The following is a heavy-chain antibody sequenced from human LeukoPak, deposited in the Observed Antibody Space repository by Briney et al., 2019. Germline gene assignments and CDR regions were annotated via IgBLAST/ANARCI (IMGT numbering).Heavy chain of an antibody. J-gene: IGHJ5*02. D-gene: IGHD2-15*01. CDR1: GGSISSYY. CDR3: ARDRLPYNWFDP. Sequence: PSETLSLTCTVSGGSISSYYCSWIRQPPGKGLEWIGYIYYSGSTNYNPSLKSRVTISVDTSKNQFSLRLSSVTAADTAVYYCARDRLPYNWFDPWGQGTLVTVSS. V-gene: IGHV4-59*01. CDR2: IYYSGST.